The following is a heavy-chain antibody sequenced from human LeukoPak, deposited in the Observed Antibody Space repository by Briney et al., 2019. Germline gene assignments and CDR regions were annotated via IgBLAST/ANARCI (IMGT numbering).Heavy chain of an antibody. CDR2: ISAYNGNT. CDR1: GYTFTSYG. CDR3: ARDLLDGSGSYYNVVAFDP. J-gene: IGHJ5*02. D-gene: IGHD3-10*01. Sequence: GASVKVSCKASGYTFTSYGISWVRQAPGQGLEWMGWISAYNGNTNYAQKLQGRVTMTTDTSTSTAYMELRSLRSDDTAVYYCARDLLDGSGSYYNVVAFDPWGQGTLVTVSS. V-gene: IGHV1-18*01.